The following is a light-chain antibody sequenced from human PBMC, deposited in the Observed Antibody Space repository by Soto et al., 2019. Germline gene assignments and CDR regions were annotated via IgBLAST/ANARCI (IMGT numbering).Light chain of an antibody. V-gene: IGKV1-5*03. CDR1: QSISSW. J-gene: IGKJ4*01. CDR3: QQYNSFLLT. CDR2: KAS. Sequence: DIQMTQSPSTLSASVGDRVTITCRASQSISSWLAWYQQKPGKAPKLLIYKASSLESGVPSRFSGSGSGTEFTLTISSLQPDDFATYYCQQYNSFLLTFGGGTKVEIK.